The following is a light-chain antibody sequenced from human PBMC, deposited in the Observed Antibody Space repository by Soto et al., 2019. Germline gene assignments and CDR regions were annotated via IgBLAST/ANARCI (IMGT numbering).Light chain of an antibody. V-gene: IGKV1-5*03. CDR1: QSISSW. J-gene: IGKJ4*01. CDR3: QQYNSFLLT. CDR2: KAS. Sequence: DIQMTQSPSTLSASVGDRVTITCRASQSISSWLAWYQQKPGKAPKLLIYKASSLESGVPSRFSGSGSGTEFTLTISSLQPDDFATYYCQQYNSFLLTFGGGTKVEIK.